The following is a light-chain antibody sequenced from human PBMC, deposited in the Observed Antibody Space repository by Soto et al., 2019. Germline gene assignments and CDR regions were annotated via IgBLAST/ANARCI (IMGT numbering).Light chain of an antibody. CDR3: QQYGSSPPT. J-gene: IGKJ1*01. V-gene: IGKV3-20*01. CDR2: GAS. Sequence: DIVLTQSPGTLSLSPGERATLSCRASQSVSSSYLAWYQQKPGQAPRLLIYGASSRATGTPDRFSGSGSGTDFTLTINRLEPEDFALYYCQQYGSSPPTFGQGTKVDIK. CDR1: QSVSSSY.